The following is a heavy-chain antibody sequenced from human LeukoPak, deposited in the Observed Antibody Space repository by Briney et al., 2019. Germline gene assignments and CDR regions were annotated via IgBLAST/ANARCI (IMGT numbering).Heavy chain of an antibody. CDR1: RFTFSTYS. V-gene: IGHV3-48*01. CDR2: ISSGSNTI. J-gene: IGHJ4*02. CDR3: AKRPTVTASDHFDY. D-gene: IGHD4-17*01. Sequence: GGSLRLSCAASRFTFSTYSMNWVRQAPGKGLEWVSYISSGSNTIYYADSVKDRFTISRDNSKNTLYLQMNSLRAEDTAVYYCAKRPTVTASDHFDYWGQGTLVTVSS.